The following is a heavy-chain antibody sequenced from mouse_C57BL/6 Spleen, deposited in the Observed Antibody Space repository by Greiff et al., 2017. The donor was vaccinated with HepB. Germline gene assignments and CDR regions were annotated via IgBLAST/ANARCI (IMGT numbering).Heavy chain of an antibody. D-gene: IGHD1-1*01. CDR1: GFSLTSYG. CDR3: ARHVPSVYGSSSFYAMDY. J-gene: IGHJ4*01. Sequence: VKLQESGPGLVAPSQSLSITCTVSGFSLTSYGVHWVRQPPGKGLEWLVVIWSDGSTTYNSALKSRLSISKDNSKSQVFLKMNSLQTDDTAMYYCARHVPSVYGSSSFYAMDYWGQGTSVTVSS. CDR2: IWSDGST. V-gene: IGHV2-6-1*01.